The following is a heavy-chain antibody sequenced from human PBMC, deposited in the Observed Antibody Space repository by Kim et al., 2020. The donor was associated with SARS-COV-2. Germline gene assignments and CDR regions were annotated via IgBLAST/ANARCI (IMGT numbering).Heavy chain of an antibody. CDR3: ARDWGVAAAGHYGMDV. CDR2: INPSGGST. D-gene: IGHD6-13*01. J-gene: IGHJ6*02. Sequence: ASVKVSCKASGYTFTSYYMHWVRQAPGQGLEWMGIINPSGGSTSYAQKFQGRVTMTRDTSTSTVYMELSSLRSEDTAVYYCARDWGVAAAGHYGMDVWGQGTTVTVSS. CDR1: GYTFTSYY. V-gene: IGHV1-46*01.